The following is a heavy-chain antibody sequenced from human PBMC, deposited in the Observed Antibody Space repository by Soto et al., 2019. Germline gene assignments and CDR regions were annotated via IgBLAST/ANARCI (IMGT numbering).Heavy chain of an antibody. J-gene: IGHJ6*02. CDR1: GGSFSGYY. CDR2: INHSGST. CDR3: ARGAPDYYHAMDV. V-gene: IGHV4-34*01. Sequence: QVQLQQWGAGLLKPSETLSLTCAFYGGSFSGYYWTRIRQSPGRGLEWIGEINHSGSTNFNPSLKMRVTISVDTSKNKFSLKVTSVTAADSAVYYCARGAPDYYHAMDVWGQGTTVTVSS.